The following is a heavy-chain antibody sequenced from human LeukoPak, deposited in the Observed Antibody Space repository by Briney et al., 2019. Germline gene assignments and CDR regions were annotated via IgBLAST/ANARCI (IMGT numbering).Heavy chain of an antibody. V-gene: IGHV4-39*01. CDR2: IYYSGST. D-gene: IGHD1-26*01. J-gene: IGHJ4*02. CDR1: GGSISSSSYY. Sequence: SETLSLTCTVSGGSISSSSYYWGWIRRPPGKGLEWIGSIYYSGSTYYNSSLKSRVTISVDTSKNQFSLKLSSVTAADTAVYYCARHRVGATSYFDYRGQGTLVTVSS. CDR3: ARHRVGATSYFDY.